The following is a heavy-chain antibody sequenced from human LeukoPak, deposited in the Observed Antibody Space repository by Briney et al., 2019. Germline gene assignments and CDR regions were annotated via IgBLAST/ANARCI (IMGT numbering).Heavy chain of an antibody. D-gene: IGHD1-26*01. Sequence: GGSLRLSCAASESTFRNLAMHWVRQTPGKGLEWVALISFDGVTTYYADPVKGRFTISRDNSRNILYLQMNSLRAEDTAIYYCAKDFGGSDYDWYFDLWGRGTVVTVSS. CDR1: ESTFRNLA. J-gene: IGHJ2*01. V-gene: IGHV3-30-3*01. CDR2: ISFDGVTT. CDR3: AKDFGGSDYDWYFDL.